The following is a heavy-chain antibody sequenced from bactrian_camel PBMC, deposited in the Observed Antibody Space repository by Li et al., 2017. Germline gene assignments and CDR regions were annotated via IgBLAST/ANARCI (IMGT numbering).Heavy chain of an antibody. Sequence: VQLVESGGGTVQAGGSLRLSCEASGETSTRSYMVWFRQAPGKEREGVAAIDRNGRPTYAESVKGRFTASKDYVKNTLYLQMNSLEPEDTAMYYCAAELIPYCYVDWDKYTFWGQGTQVTVS. CDR3: AAELIPYCYVDWDKYTF. D-gene: IGHD2*01. V-gene: IGHV3S57*01. J-gene: IGHJ4*01. CDR1: GETSTRSY. CDR2: IDRNGRP.